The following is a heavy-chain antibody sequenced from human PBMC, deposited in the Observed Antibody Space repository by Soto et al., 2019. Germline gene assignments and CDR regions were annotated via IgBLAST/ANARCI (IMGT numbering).Heavy chain of an antibody. J-gene: IGHJ4*02. CDR2: ISGYNGDV. V-gene: IGHV1-18*04. CDR3: ARVRIVGAREIDF. Sequence: QVHLVQSGGEVTKPGASVKVSCKASGYTFNRHGITWVRQAPGQGLEWMGWISGYNGDVNYEQKFQGRVTLSSDTLTSTVYLELKSLRFDATAVYYCARVRIVGAREIDFWGQGTLVTVSS. CDR1: GYTFNRHG. D-gene: IGHD1-26*01.